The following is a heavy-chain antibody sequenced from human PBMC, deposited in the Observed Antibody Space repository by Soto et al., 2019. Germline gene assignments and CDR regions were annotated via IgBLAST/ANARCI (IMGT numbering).Heavy chain of an antibody. CDR3: ARAGHRVGWFDP. Sequence: GASVKVSCKASGGTFSSYTISGVRQAPGQGLEWMGRIIPILGIANYAQKLQGRVTITADKSTSTAYMELSSLRSEDTAVYYCARAGHRVGWFDPWGQGTLVTVSS. V-gene: IGHV1-69*02. CDR2: IIPILGIA. CDR1: GGTFSSYT. J-gene: IGHJ5*02. D-gene: IGHD2-15*01.